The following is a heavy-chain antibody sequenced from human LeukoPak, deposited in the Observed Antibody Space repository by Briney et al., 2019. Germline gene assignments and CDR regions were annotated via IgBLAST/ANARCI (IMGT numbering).Heavy chain of an antibody. CDR2: ISAYNGNT. V-gene: IGHV1-18*01. CDR3: ARGVTGAYCGGDCSDYFDY. CDR1: GYTFTSYG. Sequence: GAPVKVSCKASGYTFTSYGISWVRQAPGQGLEWMGWISAYNGNTNYAQKLQGRVTMTTDTSTSTAYMELRSLRSDDTAVYYCARGVTGAYCGGDCSDYFDYWGQGTLVTVSS. J-gene: IGHJ4*02. D-gene: IGHD2-21*02.